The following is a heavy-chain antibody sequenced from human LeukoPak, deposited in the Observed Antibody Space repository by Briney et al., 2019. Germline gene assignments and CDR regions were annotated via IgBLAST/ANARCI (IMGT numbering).Heavy chain of an antibody. CDR3: VESTSGVSTPFQH. Sequence: GGSLRLSCAASGFTFSSYWMHWVRQAPGKGLVWVSRINSDGSSTSYADSVKGRFTISRDNAKNTLYLQMNSLRAEDTAVYYCVESTSGVSTPFQHWGQGTLVTVSS. J-gene: IGHJ1*01. CDR2: INSDGSST. D-gene: IGHD3-10*01. CDR1: GFTFSSYW. V-gene: IGHV3-74*01.